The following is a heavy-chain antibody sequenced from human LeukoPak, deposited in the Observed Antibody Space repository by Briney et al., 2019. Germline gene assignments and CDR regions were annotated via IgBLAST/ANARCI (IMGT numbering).Heavy chain of an antibody. D-gene: IGHD5-12*01. CDR3: ATYSGSPLW. CDR2: ISSSGSTI. V-gene: IGHV3-11*04. Sequence: LSLTCAVYGGSFSGYYWSWIRQAPGKGLEWVSYISSSGSTIYYADSVKGRFTISRDNAKNSLYLQMNSLRAEDTAVYYCATYSGSPLWWGQGTLVTVSS. J-gene: IGHJ4*02. CDR1: GGSFSGYY.